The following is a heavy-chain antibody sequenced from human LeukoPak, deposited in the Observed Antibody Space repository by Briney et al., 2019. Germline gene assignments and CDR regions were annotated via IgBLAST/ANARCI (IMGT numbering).Heavy chain of an antibody. J-gene: IGHJ4*02. Sequence: ASVKVSCKASRFTFNAYNIHWVRQAPGQGLEWMGWINPKSGGANYAQKFQGRVTMTWDTSISTAYMELSRLRSDDTAVYYCARDRLRYSYGALLAYWGQGTLVTVSS. CDR2: INPKSGGA. D-gene: IGHD5-18*01. V-gene: IGHV1-2*02. CDR1: RFTFNAYN. CDR3: ARDRLRYSYGALLAY.